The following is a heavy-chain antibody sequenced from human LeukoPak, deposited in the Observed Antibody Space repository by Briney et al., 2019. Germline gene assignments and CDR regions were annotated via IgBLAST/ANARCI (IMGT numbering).Heavy chain of an antibody. Sequence: PGGSLRLSCAASGFTFSSYAMSWVRQAPGKGLEWVSVITGGGGTTYYADSVKGRFTISRDNSKNTLYLQMNSLRAEDTAVYYCAKEVLGYGGNSDYWGQGTLVTVSS. CDR3: AKEVLGYGGNSDY. CDR1: GFTFSSYA. CDR2: ITGGGGTT. V-gene: IGHV3-23*01. D-gene: IGHD4-23*01. J-gene: IGHJ4*02.